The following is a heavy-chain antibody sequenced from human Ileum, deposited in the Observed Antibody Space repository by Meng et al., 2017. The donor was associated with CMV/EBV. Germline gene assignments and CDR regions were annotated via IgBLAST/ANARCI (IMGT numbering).Heavy chain of an antibody. J-gene: IGHJ5*02. D-gene: IGHD3-3*01. CDR1: GYISSGDYY. Sequence: GYISSGDYYWSWIRQPPGKGLEWIGYIYYSGSTYYNPSLKSRVTISVDTSKNQFSLKLSSVTAADTAVYYCARASYDFWSGYLFDPWGQGTLVTVSS. CDR3: ARASYDFWSGYLFDP. CDR2: IYYSGST. V-gene: IGHV4-30-4*08.